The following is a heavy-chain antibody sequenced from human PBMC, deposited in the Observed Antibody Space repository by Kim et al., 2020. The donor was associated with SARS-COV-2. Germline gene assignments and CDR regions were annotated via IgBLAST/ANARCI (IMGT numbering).Heavy chain of an antibody. V-gene: IGHV4-34*01. CDR2: IHPSGST. CDR1: GASFSGYY. CDR3: ARGQDTAKTGY. D-gene: IGHD5-18*01. Sequence: SETLSLTCAVYGASFSGYYWSWIRQSPGKRLEWIGEIHPSGSTSYNPSLQSQVTISIDTSKSHMSLRLTSVTAADTAVYFCARGQDTAKTGYWGQGTLVTVSS. J-gene: IGHJ4*02.